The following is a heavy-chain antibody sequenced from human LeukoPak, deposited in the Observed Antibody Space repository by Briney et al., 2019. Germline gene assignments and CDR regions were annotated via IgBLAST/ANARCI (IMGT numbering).Heavy chain of an antibody. CDR2: IYTSGST. CDR3: ARVYGSGSYIVTYYFDY. Sequence: SETLSLTCTVSGGSISSYYWSWIRQPAGKGLEWIGRIYTSGSTNYNPSLKSRVTMSVDTSKNQFSLKLSSVTAADTAVYYCARVYGSGSYIVTYYFDYWGQGTLVTVSS. CDR1: GGSISSYY. J-gene: IGHJ4*02. V-gene: IGHV4-4*07. D-gene: IGHD3-10*01.